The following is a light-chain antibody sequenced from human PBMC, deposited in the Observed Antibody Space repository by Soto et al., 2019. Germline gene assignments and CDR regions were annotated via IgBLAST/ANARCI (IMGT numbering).Light chain of an antibody. V-gene: IGKV1-5*03. J-gene: IGKJ1*01. CDR1: QTISSW. CDR3: QHYNSYSEA. Sequence: DIQMTQSPSTLCGCVGDRFSITCRASQTISSWLAWYQQKPGKAPKLLIYKASTLKSGVPSRFSGSGSGTEFTLTISSLQPDDFATYYCQHYNSYSEAFGQGTKVDIK. CDR2: KAS.